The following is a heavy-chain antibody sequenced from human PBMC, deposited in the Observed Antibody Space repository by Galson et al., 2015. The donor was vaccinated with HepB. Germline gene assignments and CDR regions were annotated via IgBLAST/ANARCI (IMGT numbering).Heavy chain of an antibody. CDR2: IKSETEGGTT. J-gene: IGHJ4*02. V-gene: IGHV3-15*01. CDR1: GFTFSNAW. CDR3: TTGIYYYDTSGEYYFDY. D-gene: IGHD3-22*01. Sequence: SLRLSCAASGFTFSNAWMSWVRQAPGKGLEWVGRIKSETEGGTTDYAAPVKGRFTISRDDSKNTLYLKMNSLKTEDTAVYFCTTGIYYYDTSGEYYFDYWGPGTLVTVSS.